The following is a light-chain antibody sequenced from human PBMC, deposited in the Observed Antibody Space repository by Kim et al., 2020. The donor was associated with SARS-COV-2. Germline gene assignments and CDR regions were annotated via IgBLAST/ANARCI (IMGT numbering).Light chain of an antibody. CDR3: QQSYNTRT. Sequence: TESVEHKVINTHRASQSINRFLKWNQKKPGKAPKLLIYTASTLNSGVPSRFSGSGSGTDFTLTISSLQPADFATYYCQQSYNTRTFGQGTKVDIK. V-gene: IGKV1-39*01. CDR1: QSINRF. CDR2: TAS. J-gene: IGKJ1*01.